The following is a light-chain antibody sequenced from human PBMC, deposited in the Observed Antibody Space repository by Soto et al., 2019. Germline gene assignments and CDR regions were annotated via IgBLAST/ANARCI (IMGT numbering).Light chain of an antibody. Sequence: DIVMTQSPDSLAVSLGERATINCKSSQSVLYSSNNKNHLAWYQQKAGQPPKLLVYWASTRESGVPDRFSGSGSGTDFTLTISSLQAEDVAVSYCQQYYSTPYTFGQGTKVDIK. V-gene: IGKV4-1*01. CDR2: WAS. CDR3: QQYYSTPYT. CDR1: QSVLYSSNNKNH. J-gene: IGKJ2*01.